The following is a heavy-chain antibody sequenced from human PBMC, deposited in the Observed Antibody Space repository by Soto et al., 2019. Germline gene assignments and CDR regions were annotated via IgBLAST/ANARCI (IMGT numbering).Heavy chain of an antibody. CDR1: GGSISSGGYY. CDR3: ARGSMVRGVIISGMAY. CDR2: IYYSGST. J-gene: IGHJ4*02. V-gene: IGHV4-31*03. D-gene: IGHD3-10*01. Sequence: QVQLQESGPGLVKPSQTLSLTCTVSGGSISSGGYYWSWIRQHPGKGLEWIGYIYYSGSTYYNPSLKSRVTISVDTSKNQFSLKLSSVTAADTAVYYCARGSMVRGVIISGMAYWGQGTLVTVSS.